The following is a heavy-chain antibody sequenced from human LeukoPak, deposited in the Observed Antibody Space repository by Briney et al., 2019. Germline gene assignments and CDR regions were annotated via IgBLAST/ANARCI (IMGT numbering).Heavy chain of an antibody. CDR1: GGTFSSYA. V-gene: IGHV1-69*13. J-gene: IGHJ4*02. CDR2: IIPIFGTA. Sequence: ASVKVSCKASGGTFSSYAISWVRQAPGQGLEWMGGIIPIFGTANYAQKFQGRVTITADESTSTAYMELSSLRSEDTAVYYCARGYDSSGYTDDYWGQGTLVTVSS. CDR3: ARGYDSSGYTDDY. D-gene: IGHD3-22*01.